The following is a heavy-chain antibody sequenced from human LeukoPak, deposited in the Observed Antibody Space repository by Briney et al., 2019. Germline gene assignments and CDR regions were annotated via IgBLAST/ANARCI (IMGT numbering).Heavy chain of an antibody. CDR3: ARTNNGCSSNWYLGTTDY. CDR1: GFTFDDYA. D-gene: IGHD6-19*01. J-gene: IGHJ4*02. Sequence: GGSLRLSCAASGFTFDDYAMHWVRQAPGKGLEWVSGISWNSGSIGYADSVKGRFTISRDNAKNSLYLQMNSLRAEDTALYYCARTNNGCSSNWYLGTTDYWGQGTLVTVSS. CDR2: ISWNSGSI. V-gene: IGHV3-9*01.